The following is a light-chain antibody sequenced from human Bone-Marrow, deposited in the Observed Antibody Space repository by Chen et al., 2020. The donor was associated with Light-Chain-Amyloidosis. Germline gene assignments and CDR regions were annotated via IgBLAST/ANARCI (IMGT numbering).Light chain of an antibody. V-gene: IGLV3-21*02. CDR2: DDS. CDR3: QVWDRSSDRPG. CDR1: NIGSTS. Sequence: SYVLTQPSSVSVAPGQPAPIACGGNNIGSTSVHWYQQTPGQAPLLVVYDDSDRPSGIPERLSGSNSGNTATLTISRVEAGDEADYYCQVWDRSSDRPGFGGGTKLTVL. J-gene: IGLJ3*02.